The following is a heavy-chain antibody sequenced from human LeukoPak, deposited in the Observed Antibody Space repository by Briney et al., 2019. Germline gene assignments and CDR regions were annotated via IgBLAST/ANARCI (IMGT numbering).Heavy chain of an antibody. Sequence: GGSLRLSCAASGLTFSDYSMAWVRQAPGKGLEWVSSITSGGTYIYYADSVKGRFTISRDNAKNSLYLQMNSLRAEDTAVYYCARDLSGLWQQLDYWGKGPLVTVS. CDR1: GLTFSDYS. CDR2: ITSGGTYI. D-gene: IGHD5-24*01. V-gene: IGHV3-21*01. CDR3: ARDLSGLWQQLDY. J-gene: IGHJ4*02.